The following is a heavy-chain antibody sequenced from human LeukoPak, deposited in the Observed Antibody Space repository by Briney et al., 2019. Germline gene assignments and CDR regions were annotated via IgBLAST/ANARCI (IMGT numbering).Heavy chain of an antibody. CDR2: ISYDGSNK. J-gene: IGHJ4*02. D-gene: IGHD5-24*01. CDR3: AREDGKYFDY. Sequence: GGSLRLSCAASGFTFSRNAMHWVCQAPGKGLEWVALISYDGSNKYYADSVTGRFTISRDNSKNTLYLQMNSLRGEDTALYYCAREDGKYFDYWGQGTLVTVSS. CDR1: GFTFSRNA. V-gene: IGHV3-30-3*01.